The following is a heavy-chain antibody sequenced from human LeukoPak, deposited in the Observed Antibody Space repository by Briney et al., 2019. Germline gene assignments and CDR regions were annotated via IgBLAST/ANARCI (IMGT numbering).Heavy chain of an antibody. CDR2: ISSGSDYI. J-gene: IGHJ4*02. V-gene: IGHV3-21*01. CDR3: ARIGSGWYWDY. D-gene: IGHD6-19*01. Sequence: PGGSLRLSCSTSGFTFDDYAMHWVRQAPGKGLEWVSSISSGSDYIYYADPVKGRFTISRDNAKNSLYLQMNSLRAEDAAVYYCARIGSGWYWDYWGQGTLVTVSS. CDR1: GFTFDDYA.